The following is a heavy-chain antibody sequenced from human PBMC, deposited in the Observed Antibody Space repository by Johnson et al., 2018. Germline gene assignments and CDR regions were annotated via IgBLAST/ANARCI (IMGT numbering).Heavy chain of an antibody. CDR1: GGSISSNY. CDR3: ARDNNQRLGAVDL. J-gene: IGHJ3*01. D-gene: IGHD1/OR15-1a*01. Sequence: QVQLHESGPGLVKPSETLSLTCTVSGGSISSNYWSWIRPPPGKGLQWIGSMYYTGSTNYHPSLKSRVTITRDTSQKQFSRKLSSVTAADTAVYYCARDNNQRLGAVDLWGQGTMVTVSS. CDR2: MYYTGST. V-gene: IGHV4-59*01.